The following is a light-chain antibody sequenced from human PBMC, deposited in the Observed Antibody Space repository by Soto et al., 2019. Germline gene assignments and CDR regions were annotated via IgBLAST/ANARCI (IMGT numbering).Light chain of an antibody. CDR3: AAWDDTLKGLV. CDR2: RAS. J-gene: IGLJ2*01. V-gene: IGLV1-47*01. CDR1: SSNIGSNY. Sequence: QSVLTQPPSASGTPGQRVTISCSGGSSNIGSNYVYWYQQVPGTAPRLLMYRASQRPSGVPDRFSGSKSGTSASLAISGLRSEDEADYYCAAWDDTLKGLVFGGGTKVTVL.